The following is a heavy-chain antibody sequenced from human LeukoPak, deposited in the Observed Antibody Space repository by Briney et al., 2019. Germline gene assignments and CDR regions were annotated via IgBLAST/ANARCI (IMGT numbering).Heavy chain of an antibody. CDR1: GFTFSNYA. CDR3: VRRMKSNDVFDI. V-gene: IGHV3-23*01. J-gene: IGHJ3*02. CDR2: MSGSGGNT. Sequence: PGGSLRLSCAASGFTFSNYAMNWFRPAAGKGLEGVSAMSGSGGNTYYTDSVQGRLTISRDNSRNTLYLQMNSQRAEDTAVYYCVRRMKSNDVFDIWGQGTRVTVSS.